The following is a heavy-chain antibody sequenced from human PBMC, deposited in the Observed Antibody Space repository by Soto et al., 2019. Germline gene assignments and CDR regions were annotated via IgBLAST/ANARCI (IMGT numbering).Heavy chain of an antibody. V-gene: IGHV1-8*01. J-gene: IGHJ4*02. D-gene: IGHD3-10*01. CDR1: GYTFTSYD. CDR2: MNPSSGNT. CDR3: ARGTYGSGSYGDY. Sequence: ASVKVSCKASGYTFTSYDINWVRQATGQGLEWMGWMNPSSGNTGYAQKFQGRVTMARNTSISTAYMELSSLRSEDTAVYYCARGTYGSGSYGDYWGQGTLVTVSS.